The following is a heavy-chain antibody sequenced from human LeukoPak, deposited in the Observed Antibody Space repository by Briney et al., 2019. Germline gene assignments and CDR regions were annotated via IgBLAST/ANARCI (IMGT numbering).Heavy chain of an antibody. CDR2: INQDGCGK. V-gene: IGHV3-7*01. D-gene: IGHD1-14*01. Sequence: GGSLRLSCAASGFTFSSFWMSWVRQAPGKGLEWVANINQDGCGKYFVDSVKGRFTISRDNAKNSLYLQMNSLRAEDTAVYYCARGVSGEPWGQGTLVTVSS. CDR1: GFTFSSFW. J-gene: IGHJ5*02. CDR3: ARGVSGEP.